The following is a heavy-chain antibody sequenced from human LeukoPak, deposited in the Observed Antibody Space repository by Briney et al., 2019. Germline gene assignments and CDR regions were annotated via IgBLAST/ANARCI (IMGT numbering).Heavy chain of an antibody. V-gene: IGHV5-51*01. Sequence: GGSLRLSCRGSGYSLTRYWVAWVRQMPGKGLEWMGIIFLGDSDTTYSPSFQGQVTISADRSISTAYLQWSSLKTSDTAMYYCASLRTVAGSDFDFWGQGTLVTVSS. CDR3: ASLRTVAGSDFDF. CDR1: GYSLTRYW. CDR2: IFLGDSDT. D-gene: IGHD6-19*01. J-gene: IGHJ4*02.